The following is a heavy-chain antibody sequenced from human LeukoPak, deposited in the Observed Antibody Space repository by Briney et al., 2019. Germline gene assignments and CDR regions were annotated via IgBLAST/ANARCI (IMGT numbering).Heavy chain of an antibody. CDR3: ARADTAMASYYFDY. CDR1: GFTFSSYA. D-gene: IGHD5-18*01. Sequence: TGGPLRLSCAASGFTFSSYAMHWVRQAPGKGLEWVAAISYDGSNKYYADSVKGRFTISRDNSKNTLYLQMNSLRAEDTAVYYCARADTAMASYYFDYWGQGTLVTVSS. CDR2: ISYDGSNK. J-gene: IGHJ4*02. V-gene: IGHV3-30-3*01.